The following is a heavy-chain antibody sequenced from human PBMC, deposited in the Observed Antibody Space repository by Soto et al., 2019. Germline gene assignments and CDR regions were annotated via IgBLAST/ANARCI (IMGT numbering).Heavy chain of an antibody. V-gene: IGHV4-59*01. CDR1: GGSISSYY. J-gene: IGHJ4*02. Sequence: SETLSLTGTVSGGSISSYYRAWIRQPPGKGLEWIGYIYYSGSTNYNPSLKSRVTISVDTSKNQFSLKLSSVTAADTAVYYCARAPRGNYGYPSYFDYWGQGTLVTVS. CDR2: IYYSGST. D-gene: IGHD3-10*01. CDR3: ARAPRGNYGYPSYFDY.